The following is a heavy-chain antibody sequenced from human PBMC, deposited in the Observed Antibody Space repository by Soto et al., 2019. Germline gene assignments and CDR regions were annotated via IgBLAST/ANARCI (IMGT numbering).Heavy chain of an antibody. D-gene: IGHD2-21*02. CDR3: TRDDSYYYYGMDV. CDR2: IRSKAYGGTT. V-gene: IGHV3-49*03. CDR1: GFTFGDYA. Sequence: GGSLRLSCTASGFTFGDYAMSWFRQAPGKGLGWVGFIRSKAYGGTTEYAASVKGRFTISRDDSKSIAYLQMNSLKTEDTAVYYCTRDDSYYYYGMDVWGQGTTVTVSS. J-gene: IGHJ6*02.